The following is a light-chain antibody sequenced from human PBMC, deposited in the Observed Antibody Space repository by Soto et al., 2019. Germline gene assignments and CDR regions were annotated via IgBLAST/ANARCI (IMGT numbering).Light chain of an antibody. Sequence: QSALIQPASVSGSPGQSISISCTGTNTDVGGHHYVSWYQQHPGKAPKLVIYEVSNRPSNVSARFSGSKCGNTASLTISGLQAEDDADYYCRLYGRGGALMFGGGTKLTVL. V-gene: IGLV2-14*03. CDR3: RLYGRGGALM. CDR1: NTDVGGHHY. J-gene: IGLJ3*02. CDR2: EVS.